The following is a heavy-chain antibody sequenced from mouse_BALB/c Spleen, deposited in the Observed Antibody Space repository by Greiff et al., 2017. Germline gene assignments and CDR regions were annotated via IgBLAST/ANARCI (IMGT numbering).Heavy chain of an antibody. J-gene: IGHJ2*01. CDR3: ARKGNYGSLYFDY. Sequence: QVQLKESGPGLVQPSQSLSITCTVSGFSLTSYGVHWVRQSPGKGLEWLGVIWSGGSTDYNAAFISRLSISKDNSKSQVFFKMNSLQADDTAIYYCARKGNYGSLYFDYWGQGTTLTVSS. V-gene: IGHV2-4-1*01. CDR1: GFSLTSYG. CDR2: IWSGGST. D-gene: IGHD1-1*01.